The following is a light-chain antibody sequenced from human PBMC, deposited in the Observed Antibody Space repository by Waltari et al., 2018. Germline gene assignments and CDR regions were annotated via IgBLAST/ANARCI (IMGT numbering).Light chain of an antibody. J-gene: IGKJ3*01. CDR3: QQYGSSPFT. CDR1: QRIDIVY. V-gene: IGKV3-20*01. Sequence: IVLTQSPGTLSLSPGETATISCRARQRIDIVYIAWYQQRPGQAPRLVVYGASNRATGIPDRFSSSGSETDFTLTISSLEPEDSAVYYCQQYGSSPFTFGPGTRVHI. CDR2: GAS.